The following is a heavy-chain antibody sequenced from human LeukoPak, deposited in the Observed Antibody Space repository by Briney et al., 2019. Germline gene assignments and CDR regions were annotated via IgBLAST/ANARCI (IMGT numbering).Heavy chain of an antibody. CDR3: ARSVPLSPFDY. V-gene: IGHV3-21*06. D-gene: IGHD3-16*02. Sequence: GGSLRLSCAASGFTFSTYTMTWVRQAPGKGPEWVSSISSTSDHIYYADPVRGRFTISRDNAKNSLFLQMASLRAEDTAAYYCARSVPLSPFDYWGQGTLVTVSS. CDR1: GFTFSTYT. J-gene: IGHJ4*02. CDR2: ISSTSDHI.